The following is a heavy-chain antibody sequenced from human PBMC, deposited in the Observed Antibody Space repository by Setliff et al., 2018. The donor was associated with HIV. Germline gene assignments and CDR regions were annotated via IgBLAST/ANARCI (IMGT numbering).Heavy chain of an antibody. Sequence: LSLTCTVSGGSISSGSYCWTWIRQPAGRGLEWIGHIYTSGGTNYNPSLKSRVTISADTSKNQFSLTLTSVTAADTAVYYCARDDYVWGSYRRFDYWGQGALVTVSS. CDR2: IYTSGGT. CDR1: GGSISSGSYC. J-gene: IGHJ4*02. CDR3: ARDDYVWGSYRRFDY. V-gene: IGHV4-61*09. D-gene: IGHD3-16*02.